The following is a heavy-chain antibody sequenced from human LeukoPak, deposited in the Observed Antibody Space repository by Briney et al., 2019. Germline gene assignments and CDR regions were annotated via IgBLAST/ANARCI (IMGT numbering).Heavy chain of an antibody. CDR2: ISSSSSTI. V-gene: IGHV3-48*01. CDR3: ARPGYSSSWYLFSVPNFDY. Sequence: PGGSLRLSCAASGFTFSSYSMNWVRQAPGKGLEWVSYISSSSSTIYYADSVKGRFTISRDNAKNSLYLQMNSLRAEDTAVYYCARPGYSSSWYLFSVPNFDYWGQGTLVTVSS. D-gene: IGHD6-13*01. CDR1: GFTFSSYS. J-gene: IGHJ4*02.